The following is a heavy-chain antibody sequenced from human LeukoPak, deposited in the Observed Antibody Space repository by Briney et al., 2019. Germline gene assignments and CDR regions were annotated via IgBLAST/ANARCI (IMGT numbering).Heavy chain of an antibody. J-gene: IGHJ6*02. V-gene: IGHV3-66*01. Sequence: GGSLRLSCAASGFTVSSNYMSWVRQAPGKGLEWVSVIYSGGTTYYADSVKGRFTISRGNSKNTLYLQMNSLRAEDTAVYYCARGGYYYGLDVWGHGTTVTVSS. D-gene: IGHD3-10*01. CDR1: GFTVSSNY. CDR2: IYSGGTT. CDR3: ARGGYYYGLDV.